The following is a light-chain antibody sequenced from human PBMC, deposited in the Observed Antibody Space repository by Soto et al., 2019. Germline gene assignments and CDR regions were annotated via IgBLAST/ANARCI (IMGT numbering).Light chain of an antibody. CDR1: QSVSSSY. Sequence: EIVLTQSPGTLSLSPWERATLSCRASQSVSSSYLAWYQQKPGQAPRLLIYGASSRATGIPDRFRGSGSGTXXXXXXXXLEPEDFAVYYCQQYGSSPRTFGQGTKV. CDR2: GAS. J-gene: IGKJ1*01. CDR3: QQYGSSPRT. V-gene: IGKV3-20*01.